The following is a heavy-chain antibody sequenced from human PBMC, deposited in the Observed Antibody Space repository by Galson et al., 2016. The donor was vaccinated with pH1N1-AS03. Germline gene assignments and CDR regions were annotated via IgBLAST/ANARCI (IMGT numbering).Heavy chain of an antibody. D-gene: IGHD2-2*01. CDR3: ARDPRGPCTSATCPTTYYFGMDV. V-gene: IGHV1-2*04. CDR1: GYIFTGFY. Sequence: SVKISCKASGYIFTGFYVHWVRQAPGQGLEWMGWINTDSGVTNYAQKFEAWVTMTRDTSVSTAYMELYGLKSDDTAVYYCARDPRGPCTSATCPTTYYFGMDVWGQGTTVIVSS. CDR2: INTDSGVT. J-gene: IGHJ6*02.